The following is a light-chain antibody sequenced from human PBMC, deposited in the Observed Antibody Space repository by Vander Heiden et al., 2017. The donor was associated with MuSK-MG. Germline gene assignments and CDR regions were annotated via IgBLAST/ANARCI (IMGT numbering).Light chain of an antibody. J-gene: IGLJ3*02. Sequence: SYELTQPLSVSVALGQTARITCGGNNIGSKNVHWYQQKPGQAPVLVIYRDSNRPSGIPERFSGSNSGTTATLTISRAQAGDEADYYCQVWDSSTGVFGGGTKLTVL. V-gene: IGLV3-9*01. CDR3: QVWDSSTGV. CDR2: RDS. CDR1: NIGSKN.